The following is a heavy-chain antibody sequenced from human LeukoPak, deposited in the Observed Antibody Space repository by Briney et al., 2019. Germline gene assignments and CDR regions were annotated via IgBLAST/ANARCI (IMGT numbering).Heavy chain of an antibody. V-gene: IGHV3-64*01. Sequence: GVSLRLSCAASGFTFSSYAMHCVRQAPGKGREYVSTISNNGVSTYYANCVKGIFTISRDNSKNTLYIQMGRLRADDMAVYYCGRDWASNSRQYNYSSMDVWGTATTVTVSS. CDR1: GFTFSSYA. CDR2: ISNNGVST. J-gene: IGHJ6*03. D-gene: IGHD2-2*01. CDR3: GRDWASNSRQYNYSSMDV.